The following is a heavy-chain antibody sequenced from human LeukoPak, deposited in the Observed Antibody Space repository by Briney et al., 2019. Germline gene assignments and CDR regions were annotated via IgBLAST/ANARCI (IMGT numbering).Heavy chain of an antibody. D-gene: IGHD3-10*01. CDR2: ISGSGDT. V-gene: IGHV3-23*01. J-gene: IGHJ4*02. Sequence: PGGSLRLSCAASGFTFSNYWMNWVRQAPGKGLEWVSAISGSGDTYSSDSVKGRFTISRDNSKNTLYLQMNSLRAEDTAVHYCAKVPYGSGSYSTLDYWGQGTLVTVSS. CDR1: GFTFSNYW. CDR3: AKVPYGSGSYSTLDY.